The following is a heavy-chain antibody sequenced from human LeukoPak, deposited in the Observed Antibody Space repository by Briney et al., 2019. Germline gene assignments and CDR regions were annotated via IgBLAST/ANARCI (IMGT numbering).Heavy chain of an antibody. CDR3: LPSDG. CDR1: GFSFRNYD. J-gene: IGHJ4*02. D-gene: IGHD3-10*01. V-gene: IGHV3-23*01. CDR2: ISGSGDIT. Sequence: GGSLRLSCAASGFSFRNYDMTWVRQAPGKGLEWVASISGSGDITNYADSVKGRFTISRDNSKNTLYLQMNGLRAEDTAVYYCLPSDGGGEGTLVTVSS.